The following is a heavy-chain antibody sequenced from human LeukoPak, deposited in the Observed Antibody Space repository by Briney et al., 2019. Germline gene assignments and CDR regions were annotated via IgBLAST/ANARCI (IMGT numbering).Heavy chain of an antibody. Sequence: GVSLTLSCTASGFTFGDYGMSWVRQAPGKGLEWVGFGRSKAYGGTTKYAASVKGRFTNSRDDSKSIAYLQMKSLKTEDTAMYYCTRALSNWNYDDYGGQGTLVTVS. CDR1: GFTFGDYG. CDR3: TRALSNWNYDDY. J-gene: IGHJ4*02. V-gene: IGHV3-49*04. D-gene: IGHD1-1*01. CDR2: GRSKAYGGTT.